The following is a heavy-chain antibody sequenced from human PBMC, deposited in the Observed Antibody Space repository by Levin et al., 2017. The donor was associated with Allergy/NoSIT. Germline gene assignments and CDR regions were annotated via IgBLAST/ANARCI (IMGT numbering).Heavy chain of an antibody. D-gene: IGHD6-13*01. J-gene: IGHJ6*02. V-gene: IGHV3-11*01. CDR2: ISSSGSTI. CDR1: GFTFSDYY. CDR3: ARGIAAAGRTRYYYYGMDV. Sequence: GESLKISCAASGFTFSDYYMSWIRQAPGKGLEWVSYISSSGSTIYYADSVKGRFTISRDNAKNSLYLQMNSLRAEDTAVYYCARGIAAAGRTRYYYYGMDVWGQGTTVTVSS.